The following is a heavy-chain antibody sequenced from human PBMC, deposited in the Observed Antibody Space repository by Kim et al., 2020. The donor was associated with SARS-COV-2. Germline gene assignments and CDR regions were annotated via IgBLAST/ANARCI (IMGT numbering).Heavy chain of an antibody. CDR2: ISGSDGST. V-gene: IGHV3-23*01. CDR3: ARHFGSSGSEFHH. CDR1: GFTFSAYA. D-gene: IGHD3-22*01. Sequence: GGSLRLSCAASGFTFSAYAMTWVRQAPGKGLEWVSGISGSDGSTFYADSVKGRFIISRDNSKNTLHLQMNSLRAEDTAAYYCARHFGSSGSEFHHWGQGALVTVSS. J-gene: IGHJ1*01.